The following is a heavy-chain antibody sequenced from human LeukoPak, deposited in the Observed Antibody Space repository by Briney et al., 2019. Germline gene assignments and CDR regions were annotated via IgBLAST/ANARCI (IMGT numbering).Heavy chain of an antibody. V-gene: IGHV1-69*13. CDR2: IIPIFGTA. CDR1: GGTFSSYA. J-gene: IGHJ4*02. CDR3: ARAYCGGDCYSHRGLFDY. Sequence: ASVTVSCKASGGTFSSYAISWVRQAPGQGLEWMGGIIPIFGTANYAQKFQGRVTITADESTSTAYMELSSLRSEDTAVYYCARAYCGGDCYSHRGLFDYWGQGTLVTVSS. D-gene: IGHD2-21*02.